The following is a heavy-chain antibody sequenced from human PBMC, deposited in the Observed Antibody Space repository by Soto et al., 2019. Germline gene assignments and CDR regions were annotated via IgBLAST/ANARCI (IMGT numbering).Heavy chain of an antibody. Sequence: PGQGLEWMGWISAYNGNTNYAQKLQGRVTMTTDTSTSTAYMELRSLRSDDTAVYYCARDSTYFYFWSSYRKTINLCDRLGQGPLVTVS. V-gene: IGHV1-18*01. CDR3: ARDSTYFYFWSSYRKTINLCDR. J-gene: IGHJ5*02. D-gene: IGHD3-3*01. CDR2: ISAYNGNT.